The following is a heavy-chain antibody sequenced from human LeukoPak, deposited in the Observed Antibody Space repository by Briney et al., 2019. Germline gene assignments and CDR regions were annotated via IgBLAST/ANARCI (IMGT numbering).Heavy chain of an antibody. CDR3: ARARISAASLTYNWFDP. J-gene: IGHJ5*02. CDR1: GFTFSSYA. D-gene: IGHD6-13*01. V-gene: IGHV3-64*01. CDR2: ISSNGGNT. Sequence: GGSLRLSCAASGFTFSSYAMHWVRQAPGKGLEYVSGISSNGGNTYYVNSVKGRFTISRDNSKNTLYLEMDSLRTEDMVVYYCARARISAASLTYNWFDPWGQGTLVTVSS.